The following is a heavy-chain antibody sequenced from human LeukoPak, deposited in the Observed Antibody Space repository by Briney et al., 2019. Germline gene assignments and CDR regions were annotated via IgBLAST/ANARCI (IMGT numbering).Heavy chain of an antibody. CDR3: AKVRYRTSTGCQNYFDY. Sequence: PGGSLRLSCAASGFTFSSYAMSWVRQAPGKGLEWVSVITGSGGSTYYADSVKGRFTISRDNSKNTLYLQMNSLRAEDTAVYYCAKVRYRTSTGCQNYFDYWGQGTLVTVSS. CDR1: GFTFSSYA. J-gene: IGHJ4*02. D-gene: IGHD2-2*01. V-gene: IGHV3-23*01. CDR2: ITGSGGST.